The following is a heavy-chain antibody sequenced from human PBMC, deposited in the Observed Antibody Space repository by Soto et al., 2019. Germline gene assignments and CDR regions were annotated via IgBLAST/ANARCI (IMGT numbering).Heavy chain of an antibody. V-gene: IGHV4-4*02. J-gene: IGHJ3*02. CDR1: GGSISSSNW. D-gene: IGHD3-22*01. Sequence: PSETLSLTCAVSGGSISSSNWWSWVRQPPGKGLEWIGEIYHSGSTNYNPSLKSRVTISVDKSKNQFSLKLSSVTAADTAVYYCATLRGIVVVITDSDAFDIWGQGTMVTVSS. CDR3: ATLRGIVVVITDSDAFDI. CDR2: IYHSGST.